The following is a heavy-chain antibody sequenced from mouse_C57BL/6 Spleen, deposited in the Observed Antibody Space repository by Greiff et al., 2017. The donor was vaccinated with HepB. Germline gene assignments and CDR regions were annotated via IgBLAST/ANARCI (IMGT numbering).Heavy chain of an antibody. CDR3: ARRTMVTTTGYYYAMDY. CDR2: ISSGSSTI. CDR1: GFTFSDYG. V-gene: IGHV5-17*01. D-gene: IGHD2-2*01. Sequence: EVQRVESGGGLVKPGGSLKLSCAASGFTFSDYGMHWVRQAPEKGLEWVAYISSGSSTIYYADTVKGRFTISRDNAKNTLFLQMTSLRSEDTAMYYCARRTMVTTTGYYYAMDYWGQGTSVTVSS. J-gene: IGHJ4*01.